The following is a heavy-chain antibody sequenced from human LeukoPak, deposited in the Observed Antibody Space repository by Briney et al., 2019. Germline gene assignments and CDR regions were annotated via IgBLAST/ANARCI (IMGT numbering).Heavy chain of an antibody. Sequence: SVKVSCKASGGTFSSYAISWVRQAPGQGLEWMGRIIPILGIANYAQKFQGRVTITADKSTSTAYMELSSLRSEDTAVYYCARDATEYYYDSSGYSGGWFDPWGQGTLVTVSS. D-gene: IGHD3-22*01. V-gene: IGHV1-69*04. CDR3: ARDATEYYYDSSGYSGGWFDP. J-gene: IGHJ5*02. CDR1: GGTFSSYA. CDR2: IIPILGIA.